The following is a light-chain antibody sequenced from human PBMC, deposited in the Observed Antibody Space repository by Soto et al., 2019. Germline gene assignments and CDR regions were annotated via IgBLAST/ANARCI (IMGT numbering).Light chain of an antibody. CDR1: SSGVGGYNY. Sequence: QSALTQSASVSGSPGQSITISCTGTSSGVGGYNYVSWYQQHPGKAPKLIIYDVSNRPSAVSTRFSGSKSGNTAYLTISGLQAEDEADYSCSSYTSTNSWVFGGGTKLTVL. V-gene: IGLV2-14*01. CDR3: SSYTSTNSWV. CDR2: DVS. J-gene: IGLJ3*02.